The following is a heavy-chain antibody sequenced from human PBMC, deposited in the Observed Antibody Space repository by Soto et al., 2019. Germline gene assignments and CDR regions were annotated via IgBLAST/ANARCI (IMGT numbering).Heavy chain of an antibody. CDR2: INAGNGNT. D-gene: IGHD2-2*01. Sequence: VKVSCKASGYTFTSYAMHWVRQAPGQRLEWMGWINAGNGNTKYSQKFQGRVTITRDTSASTAYMELSSLGSEDTAVYYCARDGVVPAAMFDYWGQETLVTVSS. CDR3: ARDGVVPAAMFDY. J-gene: IGHJ4*02. CDR1: GYTFTSYA. V-gene: IGHV1-3*01.